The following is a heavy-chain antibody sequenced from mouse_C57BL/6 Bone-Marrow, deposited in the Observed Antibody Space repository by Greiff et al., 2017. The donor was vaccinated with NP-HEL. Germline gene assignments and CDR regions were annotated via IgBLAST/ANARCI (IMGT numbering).Heavy chain of an antibody. Sequence: EVKLQESGPGLVKPSQSLSLTCSVTGYSIISGYYWNWIRQFPGNKLEWMAYISYDGSNNYNPSLKNRISITRDISKNQFFLQLTSVTTEDTATYYCAREGGYYGSPFAYWGQGTLVTVSA. J-gene: IGHJ3*01. D-gene: IGHD1-1*01. CDR2: ISYDGSN. CDR3: AREGGYYGSPFAY. V-gene: IGHV3-6*01. CDR1: GYSIISGYY.